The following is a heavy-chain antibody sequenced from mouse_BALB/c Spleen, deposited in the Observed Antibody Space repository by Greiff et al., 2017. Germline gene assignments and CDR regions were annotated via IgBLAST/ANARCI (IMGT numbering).Heavy chain of an antibody. CDR1: GFSLTSYG. D-gene: IGHD2-1*01. CDR2: IWSGGST. CDR3: ARKDCNYFWYFDV. Sequence: QVQLKESGPGLVQPSQSLSITCTVSGFSLTSYGVHWVRQSPGKGLEWLGVIWSGGSTDYNAAFISRLSISKDNSKSQVFFKMNSLQADDTAIYYCARKDCNYFWYFDVWGAGTTVTVSS. V-gene: IGHV2-4-1*01. J-gene: IGHJ1*01.